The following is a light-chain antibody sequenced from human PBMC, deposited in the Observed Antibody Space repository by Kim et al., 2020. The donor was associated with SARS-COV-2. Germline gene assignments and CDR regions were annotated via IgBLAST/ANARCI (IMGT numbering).Light chain of an antibody. CDR1: SLRGYY. V-gene: IGLV3-19*01. J-gene: IGLJ7*01. CDR2: GRN. CDR3: QSRDGGGRVM. Sequence: VAGRETVRSKCQGQSLRGYYATGYQQKPKQAPVLVIYGRNNRPTETPDRFSGPASGKTASLTIWGTRGEEEADFYCQSRDGGGRVMFGGGTQLTVL.